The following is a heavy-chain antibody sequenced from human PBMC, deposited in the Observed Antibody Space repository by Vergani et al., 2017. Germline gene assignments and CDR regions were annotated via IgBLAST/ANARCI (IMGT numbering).Heavy chain of an antibody. D-gene: IGHD3-3*01. J-gene: IGHJ5*02. V-gene: IGHV3-74*01. CDR1: GFTFNEYW. CDR3: ARARKFRFGVVWENWFDP. CDR2: MNGDGDTI. Sequence: EVELVESGGGLVQPGGSLRLSCAASGFTFNEYWMHWARQVPGKGLVWVSGMNGDGDTISYADSVKGRFTISRDKAKNTLFLQINSLRAEDTAVYYCARARKFRFGVVWENWFDPWGQGTLVTVSS.